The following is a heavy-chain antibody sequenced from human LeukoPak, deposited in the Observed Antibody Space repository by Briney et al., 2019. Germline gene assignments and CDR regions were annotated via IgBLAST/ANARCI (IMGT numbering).Heavy chain of an antibody. Sequence: GGSLRLSCAASGFTFSDYYMSWIRQAPGKGLEWVSYISSSSSYTNYADSVKGRFTIPRDNAKNSLYLKMNSLRAEDTAVYYCATNYDILTGSPKDDAFDIWGQGTMVTVSS. CDR3: ATNYDILTGSPKDDAFDI. J-gene: IGHJ3*02. D-gene: IGHD3-9*01. CDR1: GFTFSDYY. CDR2: ISSSSSYT. V-gene: IGHV3-11*03.